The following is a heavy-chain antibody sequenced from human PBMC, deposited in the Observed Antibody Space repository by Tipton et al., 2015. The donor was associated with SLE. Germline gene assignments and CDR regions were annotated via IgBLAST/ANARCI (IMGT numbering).Heavy chain of an antibody. D-gene: IGHD3-9*01. CDR1: GRSFSGYY. CDR3: ARDQGYDILYYYYYMDV. Sequence: TLSLTCAVYGRSFSGYYWSWIRQPPGKGLEWIGEINHSGSTNYNPSLKSRVTISVDTSKNQFSLKLSSVTAADTAVYYCARDQGYDILYYYYYMDVWGKGTTVTVSS. J-gene: IGHJ6*03. CDR2: INHSGST. V-gene: IGHV4-34*01.